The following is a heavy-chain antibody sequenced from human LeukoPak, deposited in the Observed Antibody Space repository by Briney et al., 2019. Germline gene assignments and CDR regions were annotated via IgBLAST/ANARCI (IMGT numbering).Heavy chain of an antibody. J-gene: IGHJ6*03. Sequence: SETLSLTCAVYGGSFSGYYWSWIRQPPGKGLEWIGEINHSGSTNYNPSLKSRVTISVDTSKNQFSLKLSSVTAADTAVYYCARLRYSGSYLRYYYYYMDVWGKGTTVTISS. V-gene: IGHV4-34*01. CDR2: INHSGST. D-gene: IGHD1-26*01. CDR1: GGSFSGYY. CDR3: ARLRYSGSYLRYYYYYMDV.